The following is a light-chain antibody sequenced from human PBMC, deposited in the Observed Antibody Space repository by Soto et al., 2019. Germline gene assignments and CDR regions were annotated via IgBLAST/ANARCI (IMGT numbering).Light chain of an antibody. V-gene: IGKV1-39*01. CDR3: QQSYGTPRT. J-gene: IGKJ1*01. CDR1: QSISTF. CDR2: GAS. Sequence: DIQMTQSPSSLSASVGDRVTITCRASQSISTFLNWYQQKPGKAPNLLIYGASTLQSGVPSRFSGSRSGTDFTLTISSLQPEDFATYYCQQSYGTPRTFGQGTKVEIK.